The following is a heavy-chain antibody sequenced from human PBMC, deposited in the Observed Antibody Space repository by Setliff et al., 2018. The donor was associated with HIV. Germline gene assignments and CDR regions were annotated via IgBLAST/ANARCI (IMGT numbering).Heavy chain of an antibody. J-gene: IGHJ3*02. CDR1: GYTFTSYW. V-gene: IGHV5-51*01. Sequence: PGESLKISCKGSGYTFTSYWIGWVRQRPGKGLEWMGIMNPDGSNTRYSPSFQGQVTISVDESISTAYLQWSSLKASDTAFYYCARFYGSYDVGGFDIWGQGTKVTVSS. CDR3: ARFYGSYDVGGFDI. CDR2: MNPDGSNT. D-gene: IGHD3-16*01.